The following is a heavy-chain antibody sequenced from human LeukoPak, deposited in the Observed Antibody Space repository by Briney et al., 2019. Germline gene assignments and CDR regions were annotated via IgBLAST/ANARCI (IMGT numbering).Heavy chain of an antibody. V-gene: IGHV4-59*12. D-gene: IGHD3-22*01. CDR2: IYYSGST. J-gene: IGHJ5*02. CDR1: GGSISSYY. Sequence: SETLSLTCTVSGGSISSYYWSWIRQPPGKGLEWIGYIYYSGSTNYNPSLKSRVTISVDTSKNQFSLKLSSVTAADTAVYYCARGPKSYDSSGYYYYWFDPWGQGTLVTVSS. CDR3: ARGPKSYDSSGYYYYWFDP.